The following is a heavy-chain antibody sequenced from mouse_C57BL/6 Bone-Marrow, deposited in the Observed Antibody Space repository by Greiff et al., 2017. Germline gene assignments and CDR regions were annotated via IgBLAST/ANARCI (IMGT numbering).Heavy chain of an antibody. Sequence: VKLMESGPGLVQPSQSLSITCTVSGFSLTSYGVHWVRQSPGKGLEWLGVIWSGGSTDHTAAFISRLSISKVNSKSKVFCKMSSLQADDTSISYCAGTGLFAYWGQGTLVTVSA. J-gene: IGHJ3*01. CDR1: GFSLTSYG. CDR3: AGTGLFAY. D-gene: IGHD2-2*01. CDR2: IWSGGST. V-gene: IGHV2-2*01.